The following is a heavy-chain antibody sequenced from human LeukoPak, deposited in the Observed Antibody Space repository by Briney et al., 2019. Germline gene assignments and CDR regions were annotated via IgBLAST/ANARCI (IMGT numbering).Heavy chain of an antibody. CDR2: ISSTDAGT. J-gene: IGHJ4*02. Sequence: PGGSLRLSCAASGFSLSSYAMSWVRQAPGKGLEWVSAISSTDAGTYHADSVRGRFTISRDSSKNTLYLQMNSLRAEDTAVYYCGKMGDILTGYPYYFDYWGQGTLVTVSS. D-gene: IGHD3-9*01. CDR3: GKMGDILTGYPYYFDY. V-gene: IGHV3-23*01. CDR1: GFSLSSYA.